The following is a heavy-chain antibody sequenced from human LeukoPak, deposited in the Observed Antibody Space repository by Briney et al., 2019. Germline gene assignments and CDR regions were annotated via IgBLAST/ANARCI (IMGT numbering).Heavy chain of an antibody. CDR3: ARAQRGYSYGYYYYYGMDV. Sequence: SETLSLTCTVSGGSISSSSYYWSWIRQPPGKGLEWIGEINHSGSTNYNPSLKSRVTISVDTSKNQFSLKLSSVTAADTAVYYCARAQRGYSYGYYYYYGMDVWGQGTTVTVSS. CDR1: GGSISSSSYY. J-gene: IGHJ6*02. CDR2: INHSGST. D-gene: IGHD5-18*01. V-gene: IGHV4-39*07.